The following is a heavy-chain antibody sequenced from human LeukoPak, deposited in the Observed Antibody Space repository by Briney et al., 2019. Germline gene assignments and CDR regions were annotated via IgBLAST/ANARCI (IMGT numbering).Heavy chain of an antibody. J-gene: IGHJ6*03. Sequence: GGSLRLSCAASGFTFSNAWMSWVRQAPGKRVEGGGRIKSKTDGGTTDYAAPVKGRFTISRDDSKNTLYLQMNSLKTEDTAVYYCTTPMVRGVIPFHYMDVWGKGTTVTVSS. CDR1: GFTFSNAW. CDR2: IKSKTDGGTT. D-gene: IGHD3-10*01. V-gene: IGHV3-15*01. CDR3: TTPMVRGVIPFHYMDV.